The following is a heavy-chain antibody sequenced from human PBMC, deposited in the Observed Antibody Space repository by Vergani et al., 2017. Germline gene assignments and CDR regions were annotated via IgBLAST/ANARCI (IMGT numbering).Heavy chain of an antibody. J-gene: IGHJ5*02. CDR2: TWYDGNNK. D-gene: IGHD1-14*01. CDR1: GFTFNKYD. V-gene: IGHV3-33*01. Sequence: QVQLVESGGGVVQPGRSLRLSCAASGFTFNKYDMHWVRQAPGKGLEWVAVTWYDGNNKHYADSVKGRFTITRDNSKSTMYLQMNSLRDEDTGVYYCARDVRLLYNRFDPWGQGTLVTVSS. CDR3: ARDVRLLYNRFDP.